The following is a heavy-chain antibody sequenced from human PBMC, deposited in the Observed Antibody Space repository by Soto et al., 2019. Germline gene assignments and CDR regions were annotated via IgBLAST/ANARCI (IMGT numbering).Heavy chain of an antibody. CDR2: FDPEDGET. J-gene: IGHJ6*03. CDR1: GYTLTELS. Sequence: GASVKVSCKVSGYTLTELSMHWVRQAPGKGLEWMGGFDPEDGETIYAQKFQGRVTMTEDTSTDTAYMELSSLRSEDTAVYYCATGPIDSRLFLEWNKIYYYYMDVWGKANTVTVS. D-gene: IGHD3-3*01. CDR3: ATGPIDSRLFLEWNKIYYYYMDV. V-gene: IGHV1-24*01.